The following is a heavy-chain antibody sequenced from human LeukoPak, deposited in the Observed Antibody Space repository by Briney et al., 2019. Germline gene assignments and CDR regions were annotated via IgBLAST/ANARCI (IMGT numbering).Heavy chain of an antibody. D-gene: IGHD6-19*01. CDR3: AREQRDSSGWFEYYFDY. V-gene: IGHV1-18*01. Sequence: ASVKVSCKASGYTFTNYGFSWVRQAPGQGLEWMGWISAYNGNTNYAQKLQGRVTMTTDTSTSAAYMELRSLRSDDTAVYYCAREQRDSSGWFEYYFDYWGQGTLVTVSS. CDR1: GYTFTNYG. J-gene: IGHJ4*02. CDR2: ISAYNGNT.